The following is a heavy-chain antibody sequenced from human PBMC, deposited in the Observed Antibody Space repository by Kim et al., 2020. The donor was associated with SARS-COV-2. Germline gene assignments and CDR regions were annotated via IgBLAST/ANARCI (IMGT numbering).Heavy chain of an antibody. CDR1: GGTFSSYA. CDR3: ARVQYSSGWYTGFWGYYYYGMDV. D-gene: IGHD6-19*01. J-gene: IGHJ6*02. CDR2: IIPIFGTA. V-gene: IGHV1-69*13. Sequence: SVKVSCKASGGTFSSYAISWVRQAPGQGLEWMGGIIPIFGTANYAQKFQGRVTITADESTSTAYMELSSLRSEDTAVYYCARVQYSSGWYTGFWGYYYYGMDVWGQGTTVTVSS.